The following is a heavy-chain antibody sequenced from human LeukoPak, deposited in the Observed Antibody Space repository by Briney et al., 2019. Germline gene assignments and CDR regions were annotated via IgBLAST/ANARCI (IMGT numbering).Heavy chain of an antibody. D-gene: IGHD3-10*01. V-gene: IGHV1-2*04. CDR2: INPKSGGT. J-gene: IGHJ6*02. Sequence: ASVKVSCKASGYTFSGYYIHWVRQAPGQGLEWMGWINPKSGGTYYAQKFQGWVTMARDTSISTAYMEVIRLRSDDTAVYYCARDPMGYGSGSPTHYYYYGMDVWGQGTTVTVSS. CDR3: ARDPMGYGSGSPTHYYYYGMDV. CDR1: GYTFSGYY.